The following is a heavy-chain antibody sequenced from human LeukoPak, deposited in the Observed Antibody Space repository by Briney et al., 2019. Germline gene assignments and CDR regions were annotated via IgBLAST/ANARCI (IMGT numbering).Heavy chain of an antibody. CDR3: ATYVKWAAGDV. CDR2: ISSSSSTI. CDR1: GFTFSSCS. V-gene: IGHV3-48*04. D-gene: IGHD1-26*01. J-gene: IGHJ6*02. Sequence: PGGPLRLSCAASGFTFSSCSMNWVRQAPGKGLEWVSYISSSSSTIYYADSVKGRFTISRDNAKNSLYLQMNSLRAEDTAIYYCATYVKWAAGDVWGQGTTVSVSS.